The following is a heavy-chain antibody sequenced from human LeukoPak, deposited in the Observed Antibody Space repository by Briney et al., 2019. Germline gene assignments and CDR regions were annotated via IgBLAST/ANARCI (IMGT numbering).Heavy chain of an antibody. D-gene: IGHD3-9*01. CDR2: ISGSGGST. Sequence: GGSLRLSCAASGFTFSSYGMSWVRQAPGKGLEWVSAISGSGGSTYYADSVKGRFTISRGNSKNTLYLQMNSLRAEDTAVYYCAKDGPDILTGYSLFYFDYWGQGTLVTVSS. CDR1: GFTFSSYG. V-gene: IGHV3-23*01. J-gene: IGHJ4*02. CDR3: AKDGPDILTGYSLFYFDY.